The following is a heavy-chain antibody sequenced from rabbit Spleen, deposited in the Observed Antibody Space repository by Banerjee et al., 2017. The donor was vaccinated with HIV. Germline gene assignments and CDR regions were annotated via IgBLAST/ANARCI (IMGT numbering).Heavy chain of an antibody. CDR2: INIVTGKP. CDR3: ARDLVAVIGWNFNL. D-gene: IGHD1-1*01. J-gene: IGHJ4*01. Sequence: QEQLEESGGDLVKPEGSLTLTCKASGVSLNDKDVMCWVRQAPGKGLEWIACINIVTGKPVYASWAKGRFTISRTSSTTVALRMTSLTAADTATYFCARDLVAVIGWNFNLWGPGTLVTVS. V-gene: IGHV1S45*01. CDR1: GVSLNDKDV.